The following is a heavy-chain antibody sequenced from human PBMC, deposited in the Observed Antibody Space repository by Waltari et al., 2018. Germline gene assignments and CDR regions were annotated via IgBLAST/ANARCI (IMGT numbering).Heavy chain of an antibody. V-gene: IGHV4-59*08. Sequence: QVQLQESGPGLVKPSETLSLTCTVAGGSISSYYWSWIRQPPGKGLEWIGYIYHSGSANDNPSPKIRCTISVGASKNQFSLKLSSVTAADTAVYYCACITIFGVVDYWGQGTLVTVSS. J-gene: IGHJ4*02. CDR2: IYHSGSA. CDR1: GGSISSYY. D-gene: IGHD3-3*01. CDR3: ACITIFGVVDY.